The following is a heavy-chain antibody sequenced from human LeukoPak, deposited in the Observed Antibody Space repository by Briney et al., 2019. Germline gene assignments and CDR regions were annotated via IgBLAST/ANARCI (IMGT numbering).Heavy chain of an antibody. D-gene: IGHD2-15*01. CDR1: GGSFSGYY. J-gene: IGHJ4*02. Sequence: PSETLSLTCAVYGGSFSGYYWSWIRQPPGKGLEWIGEINHSGSTNYNPSLKSRVTISVDTYKNQFSLKMSSVNAADTAVYYCARGWVDYFDYWGQGTLVTVSS. CDR3: ARGWVDYFDY. V-gene: IGHV4-34*01. CDR2: INHSGST.